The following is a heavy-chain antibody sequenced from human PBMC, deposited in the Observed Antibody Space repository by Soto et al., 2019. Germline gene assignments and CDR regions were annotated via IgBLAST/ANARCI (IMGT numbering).Heavy chain of an antibody. V-gene: IGHV3-23*01. CDR2: ISGGGGST. D-gene: IGHD2-8*02. J-gene: IGHJ4*02. CDR3: AKSPGPTPYYFDY. CDR1: GFTFRTFA. Sequence: PGGSLRISSAASGFTFRTFAMTWVRQAPGKGLEWVSGISGGGGSTYYADSVKGRFTISRDNSKNTLYLQMNSLRAEDTAVYYCAKSPGPTPYYFDYWGQGT.